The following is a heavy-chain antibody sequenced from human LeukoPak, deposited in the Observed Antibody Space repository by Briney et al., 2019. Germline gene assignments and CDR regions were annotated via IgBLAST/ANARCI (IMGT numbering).Heavy chain of an antibody. CDR3: AKSYFDYSTYYSYYFNL. Sequence: SENLSLTCTVSGGSISGGYWSWIRQPPGSGLEWIGYVYTSGSTNYTPSLKSRVPISVDTSKSQFALKLSSVTAADTAVYYCAKSYFDYSTYYSYYFNLWGQGALVTVSS. CDR2: VYTSGST. D-gene: IGHD4-11*01. V-gene: IGHV4-4*09. J-gene: IGHJ4*02. CDR1: GGSISGGY.